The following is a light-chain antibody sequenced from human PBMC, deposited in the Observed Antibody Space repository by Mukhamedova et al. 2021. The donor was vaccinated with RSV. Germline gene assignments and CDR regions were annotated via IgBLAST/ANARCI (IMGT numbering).Light chain of an antibody. CDR3: QQYNSYRT. J-gene: IGKJ1*01. CDR2: KAS. Sequence: WYQRRVHGRAPKLLIYKASTLESGVPSRFSGSGSGTEFTLTITSLQPDDFATYYCQQYNSYRTFGPGTKVEVK. V-gene: IGKV1-5*03.